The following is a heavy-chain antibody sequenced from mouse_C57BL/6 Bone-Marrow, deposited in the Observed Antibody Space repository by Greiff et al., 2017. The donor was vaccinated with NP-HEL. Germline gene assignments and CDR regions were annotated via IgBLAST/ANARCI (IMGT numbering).Heavy chain of an antibody. CDR1: GFTFSDYY. V-gene: IGHV5-12*01. CDR3: AREGLYGSSYYYYAMDY. CDR2: ISNGGGST. D-gene: IGHD1-1*01. Sequence: EVHLVESGGGLVQPGGSLKLSCAASGFTFSDYYMYWVRQTPEKRLEWVAYISNGGGSTYYPDTVKGRFTISRDNAKNTLYLQMSRLKSEDTAMYYCAREGLYGSSYYYYAMDYWGQGTSVTVSS. J-gene: IGHJ4*01.